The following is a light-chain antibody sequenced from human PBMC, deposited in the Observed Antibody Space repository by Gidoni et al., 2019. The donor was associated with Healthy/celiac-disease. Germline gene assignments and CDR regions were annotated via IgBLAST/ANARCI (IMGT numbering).Light chain of an antibody. CDR1: QSVSSSY. Sequence: VLTQSPGTLSLSPGERATLSCRASQSVSSSYLAWYQQKPGQAPRLLIYGASSRATGIPDRFSGSGSGTDFTLTISRLEPEDFAVYYCQQYGSSPYTFGQGTKLEIK. V-gene: IGKV3-20*01. CDR3: QQYGSSPYT. CDR2: GAS. J-gene: IGKJ2*01.